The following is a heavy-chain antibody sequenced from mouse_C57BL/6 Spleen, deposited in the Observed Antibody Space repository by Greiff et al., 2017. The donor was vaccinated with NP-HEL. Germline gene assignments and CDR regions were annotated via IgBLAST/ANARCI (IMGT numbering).Heavy chain of an antibody. CDR1: GYTFTSYW. Sequence: QVQLQQPGAELVRPGSSVKLSCKASGYTFTSYWMDWVKQRPGQGLEWIGNIYPSDSETHYNQKFKDKATLTVDKSSSTAYMQLSSLTSEDSAVYYCARSEGGRAYWGQGTLVTVSA. CDR3: ARSEGGRAY. D-gene: IGHD1-1*01. CDR2: IYPSDSET. J-gene: IGHJ3*01. V-gene: IGHV1-61*01.